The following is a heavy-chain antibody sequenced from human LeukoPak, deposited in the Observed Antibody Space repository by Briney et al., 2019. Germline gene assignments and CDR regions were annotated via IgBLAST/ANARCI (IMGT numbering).Heavy chain of an antibody. Sequence: SETLSLTCAVYGGSFSGYYWSWIRQPPGKGLEWIGEINHSGSTNYNPSLKSRVTISVDTSKHQFSLKLSSVTAADTAVYYCARTHYGGNSYDAFDIWGQGTMVTVSS. CDR2: INHSGST. V-gene: IGHV4-34*01. CDR1: GGSFSGYY. J-gene: IGHJ3*02. D-gene: IGHD4-23*01. CDR3: ARTHYGGNSYDAFDI.